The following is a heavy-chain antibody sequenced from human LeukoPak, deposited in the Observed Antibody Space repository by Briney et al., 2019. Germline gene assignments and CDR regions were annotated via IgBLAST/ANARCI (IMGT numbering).Heavy chain of an antibody. CDR2: ISYDGSNK. V-gene: IGHV3-30-3*01. CDR3: ARGTGSTYTLGY. CDR1: GFTFSSYA. Sequence: GGSLRLSCAASGFTFSSYAMHWVRQAPGKGLEWVAVISYDGSNKYYADSVKGRFTIARDNSKNTLYLQMNSLRAEDTAVYYCARGTGSTYTLGYWGQGTLVTVPS. J-gene: IGHJ4*02. D-gene: IGHD2-2*01.